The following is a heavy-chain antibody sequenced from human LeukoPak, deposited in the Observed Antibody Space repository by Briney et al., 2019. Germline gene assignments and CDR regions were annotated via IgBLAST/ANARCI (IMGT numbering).Heavy chain of an antibody. J-gene: IGHJ6*02. Sequence: PGGSLRLSCAASGFTFSSYSMNWVRQAPGKGLEWVSYISSSSSTIYYADSVKGRFTISRDNAKNSLYLQMNSLRAEDTAVYYCALSCSSTSCPHYYYYGMDVWGQGTTVTVSS. D-gene: IGHD2-2*01. CDR3: ALSCSSTSCPHYYYYGMDV. CDR1: GFTFSSYS. CDR2: ISSSSSTI. V-gene: IGHV3-48*01.